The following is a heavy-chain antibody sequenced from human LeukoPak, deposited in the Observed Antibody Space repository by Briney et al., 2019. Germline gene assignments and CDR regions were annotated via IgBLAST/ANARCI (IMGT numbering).Heavy chain of an antibody. CDR3: AREFPMITFGGVIVTVFDY. V-gene: IGHV1-18*01. D-gene: IGHD3-16*02. CDR1: GYTFTSYG. CDR2: ISAYNGNT. Sequence: GASVKVSCKASGYTFTSYGISWVRQAPGQGLEWMGWISAYNGNTNYAQKRQGRVTMTTDTSTSTAYMELRSLRSDDTAVYYCAREFPMITFGGVIVTVFDYWGQGTLVTVSS. J-gene: IGHJ4*02.